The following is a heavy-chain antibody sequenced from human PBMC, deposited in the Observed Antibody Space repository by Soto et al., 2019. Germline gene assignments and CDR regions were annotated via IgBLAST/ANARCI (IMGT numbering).Heavy chain of an antibody. Sequence: QVQLQESGPGLVKPSQTLSLTCTVSGVSISSGDYYWSWIRQPPGKGLEWIGYIYYSGSTYYNHSLNSRGTISVDTSKNQFSLKLSSVTAADTAVYDCASTPVIARGQFDPWGQGTLVTVSS. J-gene: IGHJ5*02. CDR3: ASTPVIARGQFDP. CDR1: GVSISSGDYY. CDR2: IYYSGST. D-gene: IGHD3-10*01. V-gene: IGHV4-30-4*01.